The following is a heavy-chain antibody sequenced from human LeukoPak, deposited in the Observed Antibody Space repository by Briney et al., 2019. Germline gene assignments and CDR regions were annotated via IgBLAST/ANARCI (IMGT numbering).Heavy chain of an antibody. CDR1: GFTVTNNY. D-gene: IGHD4-17*01. CDR3: ASLSTGAVYYYYMDV. Sequence: PGGSLRLSCAASGFTVTNNYMSWVRQAPGKGLEWVANIKQDGSEKYYVDSVKGRFTISRDNAKNSLYLQMNSLRAEDTAVYYCASLSTGAVYYYYMDVWGKGTTVTVSS. V-gene: IGHV3-7*01. J-gene: IGHJ6*03. CDR2: IKQDGSEK.